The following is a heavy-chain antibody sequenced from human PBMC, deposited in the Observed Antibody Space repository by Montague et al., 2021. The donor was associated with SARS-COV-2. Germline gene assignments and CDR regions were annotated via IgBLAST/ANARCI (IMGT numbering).Heavy chain of an antibody. D-gene: IGHD1-26*01. CDR3: ARGYSGSYVCFDA. J-gene: IGHJ5*02. CDR1: GFTFSSYA. V-gene: IGHV3-30-3*01. Sequence: SLRLSCAASGFTFSSYAMHWVRQAPGKGLEWLTVISYDGNNRYYTDTVRGRFTISRDNSKNTLYLQMNSLGPEDTAVFYCARGYSGSYVCFDAWGQGALATVSS. CDR2: ISYDGNNR.